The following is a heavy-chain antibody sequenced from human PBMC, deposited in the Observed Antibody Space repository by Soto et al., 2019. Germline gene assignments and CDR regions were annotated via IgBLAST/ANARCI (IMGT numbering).Heavy chain of an antibody. Sequence: PSGSLSLTCTVSGGSVSSHGYFWNWIPQHPEKGLQWIGYIYLSGSTSYNPALKNRVSISVDPSNNLFSVKLDSATAADTAVYYCESAYPQYCRSGSTGRFDYWGQGTLVTVSS. V-gene: IGHV4-31*03. CDR1: GGSVSSHGYF. CDR2: IYLSGST. CDR3: ESAYPQYCRSGSTGRFDY. D-gene: IGHD3-3*01. J-gene: IGHJ4*02.